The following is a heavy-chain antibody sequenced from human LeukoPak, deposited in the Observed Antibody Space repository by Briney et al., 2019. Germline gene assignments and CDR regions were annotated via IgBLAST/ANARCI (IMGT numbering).Heavy chain of an antibody. J-gene: IGHJ4*02. Sequence: PGGSVRLSCAASGFNVAAYAMYWVRQPRGKSLEWVSLISGDSDNKYSAASVKGRFAISRDNSKNSLYLQMNSLTTEDTALYYCAIAYESGSFYRAFAYWGQGALVTVSS. CDR2: ISGDSDNK. CDR1: GFNVAAYA. CDR3: AIAYESGSFYRAFAY. V-gene: IGHV3-43*02. D-gene: IGHD3-10*01.